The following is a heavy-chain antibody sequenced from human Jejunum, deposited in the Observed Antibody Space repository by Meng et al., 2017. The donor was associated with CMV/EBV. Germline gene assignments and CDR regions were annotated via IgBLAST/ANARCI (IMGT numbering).Heavy chain of an antibody. CDR3: ARGRYELIWGLFDP. D-gene: IGHD1-1*01. J-gene: IGHJ5*02. Sequence: QVQLVQSGTEGKKPGASGKVSCKASGYTFTGYYIHWVRQAPGQGLEWMGWINPNTGGTKYAQKFQGWVTLTRDTSISTAYMELSRLRSDDTAVYYCARGRYELIWGLFDPWGQGTLGNVSS. V-gene: IGHV1-2*04. CDR1: GYTFTGYY. CDR2: INPNTGGT.